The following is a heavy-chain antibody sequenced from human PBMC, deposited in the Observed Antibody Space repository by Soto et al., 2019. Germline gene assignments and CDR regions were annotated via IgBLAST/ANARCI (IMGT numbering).Heavy chain of an antibody. D-gene: IGHD3-10*01. V-gene: IGHV4-59*01. CDR2: IYYSGST. J-gene: IGHJ6*02. CDR3: ARDRRYYYGSGSYYRPSYGMDV. CDR1: GGSISSYY. Sequence: PSLTCTVSGGSISSYYWSWIRQPPGKGLEWIGCIYYSGSTNYNPSLKSRVTISVDTSKNQFSLKLSSVTAADTAVYYCARDRRYYYGSGSYYRPSYGMDVWGQGTTVTVSS.